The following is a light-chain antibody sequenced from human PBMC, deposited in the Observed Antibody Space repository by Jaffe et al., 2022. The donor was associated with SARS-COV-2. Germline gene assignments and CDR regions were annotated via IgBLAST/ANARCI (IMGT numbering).Light chain of an antibody. CDR2: GAS. V-gene: IGKV3-20*01. CDR3: HQYASPPRT. J-gene: IGKJ2*01. Sequence: EIVLTQSPGTLSLSPGERATLSCRATQSVTSNYLAWYQQRPGQAPRLLIYGASNRAPDIPDRFSGSGSGTDFTLTISRLEPKDFAVYYCHQYASPPRTFGQGTKLEIK. CDR1: QSVTSNY.